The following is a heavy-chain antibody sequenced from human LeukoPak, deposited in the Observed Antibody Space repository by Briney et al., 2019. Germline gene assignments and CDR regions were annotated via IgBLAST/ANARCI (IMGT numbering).Heavy chain of an antibody. CDR2: IYYTGST. CDR3: ARAKWGYYLEF. J-gene: IGHJ4*02. CDR1: GASISNYY. V-gene: IGHV4-59*01. D-gene: IGHD1-26*01. Sequence: PSETLSLTCTVSGASISNYYWTWIRQPPGKGLEWIGHIYYTGSTFYSPSLKSRLTVSIDTPKNQCSLRLSSVTAADTAVYYCARAKWGYYLEFWGQGTPVTVSS.